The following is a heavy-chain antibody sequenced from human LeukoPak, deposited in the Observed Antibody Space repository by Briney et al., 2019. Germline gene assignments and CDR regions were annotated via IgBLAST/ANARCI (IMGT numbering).Heavy chain of an antibody. Sequence: GESLKISCKGSGYSFSNYWIGWVRQMPGKGLEWMGIIYPGDSDTRYSPSFQGQVTISADKSITTAYLQWSSLRASDTAMYYCARALVLVPGSSYFDYWGQGALVTVSS. D-gene: IGHD2-2*01. CDR3: ARALVLVPGSSYFDY. J-gene: IGHJ4*02. CDR2: IYPGDSDT. V-gene: IGHV5-51*01. CDR1: GYSFSNYW.